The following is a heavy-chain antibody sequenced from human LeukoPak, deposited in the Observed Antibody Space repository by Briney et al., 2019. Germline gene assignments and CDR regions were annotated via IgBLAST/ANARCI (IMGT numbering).Heavy chain of an antibody. CDR3: AELGITMIGGV. V-gene: IGHV3-7*01. CDR1: GFTFTKYW. D-gene: IGHD3-10*02. Sequence: PGGSLRLSCAVSGFTFTKYWMTWVRQAPGKGLEWVANINEDEDEKFYVDSVVGRFTISRDNGKNSLYLQMNSLRAEDTAVYYCAELGITMIGGVWGKGTTVTISS. J-gene: IGHJ6*04. CDR2: INEDEDEK.